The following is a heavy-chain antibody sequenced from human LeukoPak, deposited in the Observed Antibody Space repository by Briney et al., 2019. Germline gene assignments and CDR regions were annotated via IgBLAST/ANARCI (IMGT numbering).Heavy chain of an antibody. V-gene: IGHV4-34*01. D-gene: IGHD6-19*01. CDR2: INHSGST. J-gene: IGHJ5*02. Sequence: KPSETLSLTCAVYGGSFSGYYWSWIRQPPGKGLEWIGEINHSGSTNYNPSLKSRVTISVDTSKNQFSLKLSSVTAADTAVYYCARTYSSGWNWFDPWGQGTLVTVSS. CDR3: ARTYSSGWNWFDP. CDR1: GGSFSGYY.